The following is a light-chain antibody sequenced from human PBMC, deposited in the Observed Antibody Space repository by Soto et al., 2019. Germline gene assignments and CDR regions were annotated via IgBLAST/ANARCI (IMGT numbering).Light chain of an antibody. CDR3: QQYNKWPLS. CDR1: QSIRGS. J-gene: IGKJ4*01. Sequence: EIVMTQSPDTLSVSPGERATLSCRASQSIRGSLAWYQQKPGQAPRLLIYDASTGATGIPDRFSASGSGTEFILTISSLQSEDFAVYYCQQYNKWPLSFGGGTKVELK. V-gene: IGKV3-15*01. CDR2: DAS.